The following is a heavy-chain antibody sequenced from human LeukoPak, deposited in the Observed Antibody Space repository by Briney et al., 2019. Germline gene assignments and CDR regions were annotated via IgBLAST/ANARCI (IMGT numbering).Heavy chain of an antibody. CDR3: ARVTRRYSNYYYYYGMDV. Sequence: PSETLSLTCAVYGGSFSGYYWSRIRQPPGKGLEWIGEINHSGSTNHNPSLKSRVTISVDTSKNQFSLKLSSVTAADTAVYYCARVTRRYSNYYYYYGMDVWGQGTTVTVSS. CDR2: INHSGST. CDR1: GGSFSGYY. D-gene: IGHD4-11*01. J-gene: IGHJ6*02. V-gene: IGHV4-34*01.